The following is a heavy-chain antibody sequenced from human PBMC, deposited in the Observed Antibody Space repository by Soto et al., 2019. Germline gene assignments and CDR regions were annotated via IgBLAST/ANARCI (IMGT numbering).Heavy chain of an antibody. J-gene: IGHJ5*02. CDR3: VASLAASGLNWLDP. CDR2: IFANGHT. D-gene: IGHD6-13*01. Sequence: SETLSLTFIVSGGSITSYHWSWVRQPPGKGLEWIGLIFANGHTDYNPSLKSRVTMSVDASKNQFSLRLTSMTAEDTAVYYCVASLAASGLNWLDPWGRGTLVTVSA. V-gene: IGHV4-4*07. CDR1: GGSITSYH.